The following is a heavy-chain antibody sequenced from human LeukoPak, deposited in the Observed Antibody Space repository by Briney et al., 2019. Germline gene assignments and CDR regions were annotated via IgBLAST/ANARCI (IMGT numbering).Heavy chain of an antibody. Sequence: PGGSLRLSCAASGFTFSSYGMHWVRQAPGKGLEWVAYIRYDGSNRHYADSVKGRFTISRDNSKNTLYLQMNSLRVEDTAVYYCAKGGRITMLRGVQRDHYFDYWAQGTLVTVFS. CDR3: AKGGRITMLRGVQRDHYFDY. V-gene: IGHV3-30*02. CDR2: IRYDGSNR. CDR1: GFTFSSYG. D-gene: IGHD3-10*01. J-gene: IGHJ4*02.